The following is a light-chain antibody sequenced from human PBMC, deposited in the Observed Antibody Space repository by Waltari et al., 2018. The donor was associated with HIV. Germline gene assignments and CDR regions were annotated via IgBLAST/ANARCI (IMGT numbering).Light chain of an antibody. Sequence: QSALTQPASVSGSPGQSITISCTGTTSDVGGYNYVSWYQHHPGKAPILIIYEVRNRPSDISSRFSASKSGNTASLTISGLQAEDEADYYCNSYTSMSHLVCGGGTKLTV. CDR1: TSDVGGYNY. J-gene: IGLJ3*02. CDR3: NSYTSMSHLV. CDR2: EVR. V-gene: IGLV2-14*01.